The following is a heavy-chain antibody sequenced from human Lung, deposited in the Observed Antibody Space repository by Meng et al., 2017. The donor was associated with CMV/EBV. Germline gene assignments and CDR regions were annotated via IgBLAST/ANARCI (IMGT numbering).Heavy chain of an antibody. J-gene: IGHJ4*02. D-gene: IGHD6-13*01. Sequence: GGSLRLXCKGSGYSFTSYWIGWVRQMPGKGLEWMGIIYPGDSDTRYSPSFQGQVTISADKSISTAYLQWSSLKASDTAMYYCARHRSKAAAGTPWGQGTLVTVPS. CDR1: GYSFTSYW. CDR2: IYPGDSDT. V-gene: IGHV5-51*01. CDR3: ARHRSKAAAGTP.